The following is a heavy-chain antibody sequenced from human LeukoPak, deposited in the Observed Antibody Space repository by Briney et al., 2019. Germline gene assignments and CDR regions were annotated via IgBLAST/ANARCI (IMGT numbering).Heavy chain of an antibody. V-gene: IGHV4-38-2*02. Sequence: SETLSLTCAVSGYSISSGYYWGWIRQPPGKGLEWIGRIYTSGSTNYSPSLKSRVTISVDTSKNQFSLKLSSVTAADTAVYYCARESSSGWRFFDPWGQGTLVTVSS. D-gene: IGHD6-19*01. CDR3: ARESSSGWRFFDP. J-gene: IGHJ5*02. CDR2: IYTSGST. CDR1: GYSISSGYY.